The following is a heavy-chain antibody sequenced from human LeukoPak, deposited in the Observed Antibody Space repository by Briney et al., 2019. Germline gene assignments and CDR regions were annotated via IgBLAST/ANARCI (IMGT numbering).Heavy chain of an antibody. D-gene: IGHD6-13*01. Sequence: SETLSLTCAVYGGSFSGYYWSWIRQPPGKGLEWIGEINHSGSTNYNPSLKSRVTISVDTSKNQFSLKLSSVTAADTAEYYCARGQGYSRAYYFDYWGQGTLVTVSS. V-gene: IGHV4-34*01. J-gene: IGHJ4*02. CDR2: INHSGST. CDR1: GGSFSGYY. CDR3: ARGQGYSRAYYFDY.